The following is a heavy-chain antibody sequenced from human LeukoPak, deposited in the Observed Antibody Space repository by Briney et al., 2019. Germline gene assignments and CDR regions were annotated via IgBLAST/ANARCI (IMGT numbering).Heavy chain of an antibody. CDR3: ARGKAGSYGDYFDY. J-gene: IGHJ4*02. V-gene: IGHV4-30-2*01. CDR2: IYHSGST. CDR1: GGSISTGGYS. Sequence: SQTLSLTCAISGGSISTGGYSWCWIRKPPGEGLGWIGYIYHSGSTYYNPSLKSRVTMSVDRSKSQFSLKLSSVTAADTAVYYCARGKAGSYGDYFDYWGQGTLGTVSS. D-gene: IGHD3-10*01.